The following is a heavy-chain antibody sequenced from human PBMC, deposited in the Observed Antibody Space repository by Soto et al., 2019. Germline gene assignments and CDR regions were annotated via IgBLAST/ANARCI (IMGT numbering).Heavy chain of an antibody. CDR3: AKDFALTYYYDSSGYYFDY. Sequence: PGGSLRLSCAASGFTFSSYAMSWVRQAPGKGLDWVSAISGSGGSTYYADSVKGRFTISRDNSKNTLYLQMNSLRAEDTAVYYCAKDFALTYYYDSSGYYFDYWGQGTLVTVSS. D-gene: IGHD3-22*01. CDR1: GFTFSSYA. V-gene: IGHV3-23*01. J-gene: IGHJ4*02. CDR2: ISGSGGST.